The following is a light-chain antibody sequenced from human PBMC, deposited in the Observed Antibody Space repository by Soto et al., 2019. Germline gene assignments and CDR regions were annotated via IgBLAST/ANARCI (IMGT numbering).Light chain of an antibody. CDR1: SSDVGGYNY. CDR2: EVS. J-gene: IGLJ1*01. V-gene: IGLV2-14*01. CDR3: SSYTSSSTPRV. Sequence: QSALTQPASVSGSPGQSITISCTGTSSDVGGYNYVSWHQQHPGKAPKLMIYEVSNRPSGVSNRFSGSKSGNTASLTISGLQAEDEADYYCSSYTSSSTPRVFGTGTKLTVL.